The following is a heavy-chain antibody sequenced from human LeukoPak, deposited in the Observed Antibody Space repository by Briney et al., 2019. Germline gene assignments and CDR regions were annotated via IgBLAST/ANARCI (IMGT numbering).Heavy chain of an antibody. Sequence: GGSLRLSCSASGLTFSRYAMNWVRQAPGKGLEYVSAISINGDSTYYASSVKGRFTISRDNSKNTLYLQMGSLRVEDMAVYYCARVPSYYMDVWGKGTTVTVSS. CDR2: ISINGDST. V-gene: IGHV3-64*01. J-gene: IGHJ6*03. CDR1: GLTFSRYA. CDR3: ARVPSYYMDV.